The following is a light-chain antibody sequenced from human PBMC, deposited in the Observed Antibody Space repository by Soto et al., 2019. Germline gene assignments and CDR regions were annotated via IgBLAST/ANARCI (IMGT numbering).Light chain of an antibody. CDR3: SSYADSSTVV. CDR1: SSDVGGRNY. J-gene: IGLJ2*01. CDR2: NVD. V-gene: IGLV2-14*03. Sequence: QSALTQVASVSASPGQSITISCTGTSSDVGGRNYVSWYQQHPGNAPKLMIYNVDYRPSGVSNRFSGSKSGNTASLTISGLQADDEAYYYCSSYADSSTVVFGGGTKVTVL.